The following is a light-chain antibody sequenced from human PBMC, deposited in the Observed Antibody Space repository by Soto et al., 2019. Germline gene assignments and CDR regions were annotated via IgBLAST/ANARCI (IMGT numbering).Light chain of an antibody. J-gene: IGKJ1*01. CDR2: GAS. CDR3: QQYGSSSWT. Sequence: EIVLTQSPGTLSLSPGERATLSCRASQSISSSYLAWYQQKPGQAPRLLIYGASSRATGIPDRFSGSGSGTDFTLTISTLEPEDCAVYYCQQYGSSSWTCGQGTKVEIK. CDR1: QSISSSY. V-gene: IGKV3-20*01.